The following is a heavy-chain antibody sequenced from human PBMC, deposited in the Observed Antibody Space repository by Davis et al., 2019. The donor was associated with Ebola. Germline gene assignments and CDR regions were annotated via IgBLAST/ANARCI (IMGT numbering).Heavy chain of an antibody. Sequence: ASVKVSCKASGYNFNDYYMHWVRQAPGQGLEWMGRINPNSGGTNYAQKFQGRVTMTRDTSISTAYMELRSLRSDDTAVYYCARDVLVAAADPWGQGTLVTVSS. CDR1: GYNFNDYY. D-gene: IGHD6-13*01. J-gene: IGHJ5*02. CDR3: ARDVLVAAADP. V-gene: IGHV1-2*06. CDR2: INPNSGGT.